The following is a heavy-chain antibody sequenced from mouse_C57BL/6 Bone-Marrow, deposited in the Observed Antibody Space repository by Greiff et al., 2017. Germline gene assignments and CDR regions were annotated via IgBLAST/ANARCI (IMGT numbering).Heavy chain of an antibody. CDR3: ARGGPYYYGSSTPFDY. J-gene: IGHJ2*01. Sequence: VHLVESGAELVRPGTSVKMSCKASGYTFTNYWIGWAKQRPGHGLEWIGDIYPGGGYTNYNEKFKGKATLTADKSSSTAYMQFSSLTSEDSAIYYCARGGPYYYGSSTPFDYWGQGTTLTVSS. CDR2: IYPGGGYT. CDR1: GYTFTNYW. D-gene: IGHD1-1*01. V-gene: IGHV1-63*01.